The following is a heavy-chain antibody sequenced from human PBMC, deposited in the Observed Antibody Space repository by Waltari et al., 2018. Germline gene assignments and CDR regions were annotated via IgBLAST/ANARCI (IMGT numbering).Heavy chain of an antibody. D-gene: IGHD6-13*01. CDR1: GTSVTTTNYF. V-gene: IGHV4-39*01. CDR3: ARGIWQQLAHFDS. J-gene: IGHJ4*02. Sequence: QLHLQLSGPGLVKPSETLSLTCAVSGTSVTTTNYFWGWIRQPPGKGLEWIGRIYFTGSTDYNPSLKSRVTLSIDTSTNQFSLNLRSVTAADTAVYYCARGIWQQLAHFDSWGQGTLVTVSS. CDR2: IYFTGST.